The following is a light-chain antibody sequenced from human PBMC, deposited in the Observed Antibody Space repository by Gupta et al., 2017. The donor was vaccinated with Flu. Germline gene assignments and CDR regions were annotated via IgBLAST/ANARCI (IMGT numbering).Light chain of an antibody. CDR1: QSVSSN. V-gene: IGKV3-15*01. J-gene: IGKJ5*01. CDR3: QQYNNWPLT. CDR2: FAS. Sequence: EIVMTQSPASLSVSPGERATLSCRASQSVSSNLAWFQQKPGQAPRLLIYFASSRAAGITARFSGSGAGTEFTLTISSLQSEDFAVYYCQQYNNWPLTFGQGTRLEIK.